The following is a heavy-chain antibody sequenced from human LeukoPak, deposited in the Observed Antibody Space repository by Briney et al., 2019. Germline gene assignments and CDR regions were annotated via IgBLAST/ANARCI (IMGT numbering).Heavy chain of an antibody. Sequence: GGSLRLSCAASGFTFSSYAMSWVRQAPGKGLEWVSAISGNDGTTYYADSVKGRFTISRDNSKNTLCLQMNSLRAEDTAVYYCAKEVPITINYMDVWGKGTTVTVSS. CDR3: AKEVPITINYMDV. D-gene: IGHD3-3*01. CDR2: ISGNDGTT. V-gene: IGHV3-23*01. J-gene: IGHJ6*03. CDR1: GFTFSSYA.